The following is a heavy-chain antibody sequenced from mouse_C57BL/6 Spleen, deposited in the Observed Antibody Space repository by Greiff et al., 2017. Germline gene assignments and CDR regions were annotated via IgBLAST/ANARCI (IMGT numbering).Heavy chain of an antibody. J-gene: IGHJ2*01. CDR1: GFTFSSYG. D-gene: IGHD4-1*01. CDR2: ISSGGSYT. CDR3: ARLGRDFDY. Sequence: EVKVVESGGDLVKPGGSLKLSCAASGFTFSSYGMSWVRQTPDKRLEWVATISSGGSYTYYPDSVKGRFTISRDNAKNTLYLQMSSLKSEDTAMYDCARLGRDFDYWGQGTTLTVSS. V-gene: IGHV5-6*01.